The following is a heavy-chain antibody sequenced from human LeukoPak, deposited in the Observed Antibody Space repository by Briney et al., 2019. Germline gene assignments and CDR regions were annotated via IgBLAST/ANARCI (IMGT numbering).Heavy chain of an antibody. Sequence: GGSLRLSCAASGFTLSSYAMSWVRQAPGKGLEWVSAISGSGGSTYYADSVKGRFTISRDNSKNTLYLQMNSLRAEDTAVYYCASSGSYYRSFDYWGQGTLVTVSS. D-gene: IGHD1-26*01. CDR1: GFTLSSYA. J-gene: IGHJ4*02. V-gene: IGHV3-23*01. CDR3: ASSGSYYRSFDY. CDR2: ISGSGGST.